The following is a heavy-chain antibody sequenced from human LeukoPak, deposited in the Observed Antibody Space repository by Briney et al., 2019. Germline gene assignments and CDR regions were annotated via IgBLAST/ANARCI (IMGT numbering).Heavy chain of an antibody. J-gene: IGHJ4*02. V-gene: IGHV4-34*01. D-gene: IGHD2-2*01. CDR2: IDHSGRT. CDR1: GGSFSGYY. Sequence: SETLSLTCAVYGGSFSGYYWSWIRQPPGKGLEWIGEIDHSGRTNSNASLKSRVTLSVDMSKNQFPLRLSSVTAADTAVYYCARKSVVTAGRKPYDFWDQGTLVTVSP. CDR3: ARKSVVTAGRKPYDF.